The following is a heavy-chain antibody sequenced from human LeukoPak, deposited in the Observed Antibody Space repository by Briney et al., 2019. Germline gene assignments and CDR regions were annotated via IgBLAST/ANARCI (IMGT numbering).Heavy chain of an antibody. J-gene: IGHJ4*02. D-gene: IGHD6-19*01. V-gene: IGHV3-23*01. CDR1: GFTFSSYA. CDR2: ISGSGGNS. Sequence: GGTLRLSGAASGFTFSSYAVSWVRQTPGKGLEWVSAISGSGGNSSYEDSVKGRFTISRDNSKTTLYLRIDSLKAADTADCDCAKVFGRSGWRTDYWGQGPLVTVSS. CDR3: AKVFGRSGWRTDY.